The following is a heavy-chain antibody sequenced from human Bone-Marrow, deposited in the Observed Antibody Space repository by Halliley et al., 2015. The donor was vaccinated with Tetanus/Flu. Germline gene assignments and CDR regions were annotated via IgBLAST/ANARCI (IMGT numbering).Heavy chain of an antibody. CDR2: LYPGDSDP. Sequence: GNLYPGDSDPRYSPSFQGQVPISVDKSNNPAYLQWSSLKASDSAIYFCARRPFSGPGPGTFDSWGQGTLVTVSS. CDR3: ARRPFSGPGPGTFDS. V-gene: IGHV5-51*01. J-gene: IGHJ4*02. D-gene: IGHD3-10*01.